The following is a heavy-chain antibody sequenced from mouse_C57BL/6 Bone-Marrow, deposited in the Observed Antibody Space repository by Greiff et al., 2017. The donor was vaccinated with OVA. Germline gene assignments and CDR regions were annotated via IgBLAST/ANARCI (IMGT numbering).Heavy chain of an antibody. CDR3: ARGQLLRSSWFAY. V-gene: IGHV1-59*01. J-gene: IGHJ3*01. Sequence: QVQLQQPGAELVRPGTSVTLSCKASGYTFTSYWMHWVKQRPGQGLEWIGVIDPSDSYAYYTQKFKGKAILTVDTSSSTAYMQLSSLTAEDSAVYYCARGQLLRSSWFAYWGQGTLVTVSA. D-gene: IGHD1-1*01. CDR1: GYTFTSYW. CDR2: IDPSDSYA.